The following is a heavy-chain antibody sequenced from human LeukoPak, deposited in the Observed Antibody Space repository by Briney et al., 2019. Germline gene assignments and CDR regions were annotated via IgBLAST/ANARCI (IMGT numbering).Heavy chain of an antibody. V-gene: IGHV5-51*01. D-gene: IGHD1-26*01. CDR1: GSRFTSYW. CDR2: IYPGDSDT. CDR3: ARRIVGATWNGAFDI. J-gene: IGHJ3*02. Sequence: GGALQISFWGAGSRFTSYWIGWGRRMAGEGVEGRGIIYPGDSDTRYSPSFQGQVTISADKSISTAYLQWSSLKASDTAMYYCARRIVGATWNGAFDIWGQGTMVTVSS.